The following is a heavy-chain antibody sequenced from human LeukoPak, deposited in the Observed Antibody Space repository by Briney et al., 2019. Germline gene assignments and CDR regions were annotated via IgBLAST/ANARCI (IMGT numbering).Heavy chain of an antibody. CDR1: GYMFATFG. J-gene: IGHJ3*02. D-gene: IGHD3-22*01. V-gene: IGHV1-18*01. Sequence: ASVKVSCKASGYMFATFGISWVRQAPGQGLEWMGWISGYNARTNYAQKVKGRVTMTTDTSMSTVYMELRNLRSDDTAKYYCARDYYESSGSTFDTFDIWGQGTMVIVSS. CDR2: ISGYNART. CDR3: ARDYYESSGSTFDTFDI.